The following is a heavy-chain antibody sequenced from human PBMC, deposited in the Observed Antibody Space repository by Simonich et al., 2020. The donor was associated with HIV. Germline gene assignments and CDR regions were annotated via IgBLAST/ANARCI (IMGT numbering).Heavy chain of an antibody. D-gene: IGHD1-1*01. CDR1: GYTFTDYY. CDR2: VVPEQDET. V-gene: IGHV1-69-2*01. Sequence: EVQLVQSGAEVKKPGATVKISCRVFGYTFTDYYIHWVQQVPGKGLEWVGLVVPEQDETIYAEKFQGRLTITADTSPDIAYMELSSLRSEDTAVYYCATVGLRDGYNYYWGQGTLITVSS. J-gene: IGHJ4*02. CDR3: ATVGLRDGYNYY.